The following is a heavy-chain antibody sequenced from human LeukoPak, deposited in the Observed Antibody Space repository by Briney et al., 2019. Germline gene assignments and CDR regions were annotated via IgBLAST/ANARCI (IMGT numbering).Heavy chain of an antibody. Sequence: ASVKVSCKASGYTFTSYGISWVRQAPGQGLEWMGWVSAYNGNTNYAQKLQGRVTMTTDTSTSTAYTELRSLRSDDTAVYYCARDSSGYLGREGDIDYWGQGTLVTVSS. CDR3: ARDSSGYLGREGDIDY. CDR2: VSAYNGNT. J-gene: IGHJ4*02. D-gene: IGHD3-22*01. V-gene: IGHV1-18*01. CDR1: GYTFTSYG.